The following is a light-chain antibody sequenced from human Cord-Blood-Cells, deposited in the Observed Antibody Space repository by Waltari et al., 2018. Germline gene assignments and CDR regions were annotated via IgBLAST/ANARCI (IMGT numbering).Light chain of an antibody. J-gene: IGKJ2*01. Sequence: IQMTQSPSSLSASVGDRVTITCRASQSSSSYLNWDQQKPGKAPKLLIYAAASLQSGVPSMFSGSGSGTDFTLTISSLQPEDCATYYCQQSYSTPRTFGQGTKLEIK. V-gene: IGKV1-39*01. CDR1: QSSSSY. CDR3: QQSYSTPRT. CDR2: AAA.